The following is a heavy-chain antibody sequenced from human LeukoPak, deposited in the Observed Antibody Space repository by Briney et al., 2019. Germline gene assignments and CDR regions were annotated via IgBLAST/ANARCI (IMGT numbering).Heavy chain of an antibody. CDR1: GGSISSYY. CDR3: ASSQWLASYYYYGMDV. CDR2: IYTSGST. D-gene: IGHD6-19*01. J-gene: IGHJ6*01. Sequence: SETLSLTCTVSGGSISSYYWSWLRQPAGQGLEWIRRIYTSGSTNSNPSLKSRVTMQVQTSENQFYLKVSSVTEADTAVYYCASSQWLASYYYYGMDVWRQGPSVSVSS. V-gene: IGHV4-4*07.